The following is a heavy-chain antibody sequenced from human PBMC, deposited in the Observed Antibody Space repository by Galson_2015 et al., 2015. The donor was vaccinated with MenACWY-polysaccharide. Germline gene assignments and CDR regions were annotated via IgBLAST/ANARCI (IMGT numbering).Heavy chain of an antibody. D-gene: IGHD3-10*01. Sequence: PALVKPTQTPTLTCTFSGFSLSTSGMCVSWIRQPPGEALEWLALIDWDDDKYYSTSLKTRLTISKDTSKNQVVLTMTNMDPVDTATYYCARGYPGGSGSYFYYYYYMDVWGKGTTVTVSS. J-gene: IGHJ6*03. CDR1: GFSLSTSGMC. V-gene: IGHV2-70*01. CDR3: ARGYPGGSGSYFYYYYYMDV. CDR2: IDWDDDK.